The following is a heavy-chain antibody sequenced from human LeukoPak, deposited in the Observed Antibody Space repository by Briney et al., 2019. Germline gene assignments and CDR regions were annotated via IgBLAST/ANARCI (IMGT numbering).Heavy chain of an antibody. D-gene: IGHD3-22*01. J-gene: IGHJ5*02. CDR3: ARDRYYYDSSGYFNWFDP. CDR1: GGSISSYY. Sequence: SETLSLTCTVSGGSISSYYWSWIRQPAGKGLEWIGRIYTSGSTNYNPSLKSRVTISVDTSKNQFSLKLSSVTAADTAVYYCARDRYYYDSSGYFNWFDPWGQGTLVTVSS. CDR2: IYTSGST. V-gene: IGHV4-4*07.